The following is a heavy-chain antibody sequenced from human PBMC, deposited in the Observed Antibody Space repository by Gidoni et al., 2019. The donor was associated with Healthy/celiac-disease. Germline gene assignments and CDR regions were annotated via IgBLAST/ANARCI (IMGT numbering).Heavy chain of an antibody. CDR2: IYPGESDT. Sequence: EVQLVQSGAEVKKTGESLKSSCKGSGYSFTSYWIGWVRQMPGKGLELMGIIYPGESDTRYSPSFQGQVTISADKSISTAYLQWSSLKDSDTAMYYCARLSDTAMTVYGNYYYYYGMDVWGQGTTVTVSS. CDR3: ARLSDTAMTVYGNYYYYYGMDV. D-gene: IGHD5-18*01. J-gene: IGHJ6*02. CDR1: GYSFTSYW. V-gene: IGHV5-51*01.